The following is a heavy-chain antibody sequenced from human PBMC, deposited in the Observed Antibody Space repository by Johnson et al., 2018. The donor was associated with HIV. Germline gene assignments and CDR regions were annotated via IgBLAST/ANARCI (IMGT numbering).Heavy chain of an antibody. Sequence: VQLVESGGGVVRPGGSLRLSCAASGFTFDDYGMSWVRQVTGKGLEWVSGINWNGGSTGYADSVKGQFTISRDNSKNTRYLQMNSLRAADTAVYYCARDWEETAFDIWGQGTMVTVSS. J-gene: IGHJ3*02. CDR2: INWNGGST. D-gene: IGHD1-26*01. V-gene: IGHV3-20*04. CDR1: GFTFDDYG. CDR3: ARDWEETAFDI.